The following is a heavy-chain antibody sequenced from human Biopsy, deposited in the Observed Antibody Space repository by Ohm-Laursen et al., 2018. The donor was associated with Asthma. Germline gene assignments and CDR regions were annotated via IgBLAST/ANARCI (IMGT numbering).Heavy chain of an antibody. J-gene: IGHJ6*02. CDR2: NMTVFGTT. CDR1: GGTFSNLA. CDR3: ARCQVGYSSGWSLLLKKIYYSGMDV. Sequence: SVKVSCKAPGGTFSNLAISWARQAPGQGLEWLGGNMTVFGTTNYAQKFQGRVTITADESTSTAYMEVTSLRSEDTAIYYCARCQVGYSSGWSLLLKKIYYSGMDVWGQGTAVTVSS. V-gene: IGHV1-69*13. D-gene: IGHD6-19*01.